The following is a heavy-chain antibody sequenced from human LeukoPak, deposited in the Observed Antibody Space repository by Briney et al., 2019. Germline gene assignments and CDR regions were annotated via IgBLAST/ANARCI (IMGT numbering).Heavy chain of an antibody. D-gene: IGHD2-2*02. V-gene: IGHV3-21*01. J-gene: IGHJ4*02. CDR2: ISGGSNYI. Sequence: PGGSLRLSCAASGFTFSTYSMNWVRQAPGKDLEWVSSISGGSNYIYYSDSVKGRFTISRDNAKNSLYLQMNSLRAEDTAEYYCARDHCSSTSCYTVSFDYWGQGTLVTVSS. CDR3: ARDHCSSTSCYTVSFDY. CDR1: GFTFSTYS.